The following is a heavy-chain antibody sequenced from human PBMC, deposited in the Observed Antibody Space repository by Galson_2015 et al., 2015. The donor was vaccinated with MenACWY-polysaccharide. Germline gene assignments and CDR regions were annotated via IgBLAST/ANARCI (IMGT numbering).Heavy chain of an antibody. Sequence: SLRLSCAASGYTFSSYGMHWVRQAPGKGLEWVAVISYNGINKYYADSVKGRFTISRDNSKNTLYLQMNSLRPDDTAVYYCAKDRAREVVAATRGGTPTDYWGQGTLVTVSS. CDR2: ISYNGINK. J-gene: IGHJ4*02. CDR1: GYTFSSYG. CDR3: AKDRAREVVAATRGGTPTDY. D-gene: IGHD2-15*01. V-gene: IGHV3-30*18.